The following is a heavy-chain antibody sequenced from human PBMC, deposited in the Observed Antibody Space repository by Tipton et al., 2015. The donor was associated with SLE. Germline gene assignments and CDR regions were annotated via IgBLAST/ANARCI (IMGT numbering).Heavy chain of an antibody. J-gene: IGHJ2*01. D-gene: IGHD3-22*01. Sequence: LRLSCAVYGGSFSGYYWSWIRQPPGKGLEWIGEINHSGSTNYNPSLKSRVTISVDTSKNQFSLKLNSVTAADTAVYYCASRSHYYDSSGYLWYFDLWGRGTLVTVSS. CDR1: GGSFSGYY. V-gene: IGHV4-34*01. CDR2: INHSGST. CDR3: ASRSHYYDSSGYLWYFDL.